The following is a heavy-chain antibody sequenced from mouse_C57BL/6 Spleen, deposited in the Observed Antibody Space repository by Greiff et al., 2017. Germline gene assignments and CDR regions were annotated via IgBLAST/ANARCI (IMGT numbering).Heavy chain of an antibody. CDR3: ARGGLYGSSYGYYFDY. CDR2: ISSGSSTI. Sequence: EVKLVESGGGLVKPGGSLKLSCAASGFTFSDYGMHWVRQAPEKGLEWVAYISSGSSTIYYADTVKGRFTISRDNAKNTLFLQMTSLRSEDTAMYYCARGGLYGSSYGYYFDYWGQGTTLTVSS. CDR1: GFTFSDYG. V-gene: IGHV5-17*01. D-gene: IGHD1-1*01. J-gene: IGHJ2*01.